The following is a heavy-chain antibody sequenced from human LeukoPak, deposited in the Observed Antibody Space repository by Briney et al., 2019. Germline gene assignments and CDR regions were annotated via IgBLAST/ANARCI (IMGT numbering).Heavy chain of an antibody. D-gene: IGHD3-10*01. J-gene: IGHJ5*02. CDR1: GFTFSSYA. V-gene: IGHV3-23*01. CDR2: ISGSGGST. CDR3: AKDGIDSGDPNGFDP. Sequence: GGSLRLSCAASGFTFSSYATSWVRQAAGKGLEWVLTISGSGGSTYYADSVKGRFTISRDSSKNMLYLQMNTLRAEDTAIYYCAKDGIDSGDPNGFDPWGQGTLVTVSS.